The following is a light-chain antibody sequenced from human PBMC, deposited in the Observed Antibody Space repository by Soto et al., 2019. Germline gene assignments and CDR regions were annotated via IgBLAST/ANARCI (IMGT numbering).Light chain of an antibody. CDR1: QSVGSN. CDR2: GAS. V-gene: IGKV3-15*01. J-gene: IGKJ2*01. CDR3: QQYNNWPPSYT. Sequence: EIVMTQSPATLSVSPGERATLSCRASQSVGSNLAWYQQKPGQAPRLLIYGASTRAPGIPARFSGSGSGTEFALTISSLQSEDFAVYYCQQYNNWPPSYTFGQGTKLEIK.